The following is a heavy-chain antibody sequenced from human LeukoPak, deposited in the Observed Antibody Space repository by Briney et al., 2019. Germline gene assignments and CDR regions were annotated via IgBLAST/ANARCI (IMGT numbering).Heavy chain of an antibody. CDR2: ISSSSSYI. CDR3: ARVIAVAGGGFDY. V-gene: IGHV3-21*01. D-gene: IGHD6-19*01. J-gene: IGHJ4*02. CDR1: GFTFSSYS. Sequence: GGSLRLSCAASGFTFSSYSMNWVRQAPGKGLEWVSSISSSSSYIYYADSVKGRFTISRDNAKNSLYLQMNSLRAEDTAVYYCARVIAVAGGGFDYWGQGTLVTVSS.